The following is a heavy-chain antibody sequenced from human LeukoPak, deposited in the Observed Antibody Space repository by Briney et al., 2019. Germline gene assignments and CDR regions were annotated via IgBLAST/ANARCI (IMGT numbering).Heavy chain of an antibody. Sequence: GGSLRLSCAASGFTFDDYAMIWVRQPPGKGLEWVSSIFQGGGEIHYADSVRGRFTISRDNSRSTLFLQMNSLRAGDTAIYYCATYRQVMLPFESWGQGTLVTVSS. CDR3: ATYRQVMLPFES. CDR1: GFTFDDYA. J-gene: IGHJ4*02. V-gene: IGHV3-23*01. D-gene: IGHD5-18*01. CDR2: IFQGGGEI.